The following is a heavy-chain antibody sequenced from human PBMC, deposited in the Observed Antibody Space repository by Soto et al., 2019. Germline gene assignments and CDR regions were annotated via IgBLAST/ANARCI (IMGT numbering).Heavy chain of an antibody. CDR2: IYLSGGT. J-gene: IGHJ4*02. V-gene: IGHV4-4*02. D-gene: IGHD5-12*01. Sequence: SETLSLTCAVSGGSISSSHWWSWVRQPPGKGLEWIGQIYLSGGTNYNPSLKSRVTISVGKSENQFSLKVTSVTDADTAVYYCARNRPAGYDFDYWGQGTLVTVSS. CDR3: ARNRPAGYDFDY. CDR1: GGSISSSHW.